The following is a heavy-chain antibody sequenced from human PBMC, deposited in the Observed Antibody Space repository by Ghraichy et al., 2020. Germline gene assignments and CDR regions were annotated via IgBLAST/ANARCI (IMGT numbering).Heavy chain of an antibody. Sequence: SETLSLTCTVSGGSISSSSYYWGWIRQPPGKGLEWIGSIYYSGSTYYNPSLKSRVTISVDTSKNQFSLKLSSVTAADTAVYYCASLPYGSGSYYNFPYYYYYYMDVWGKGTTVTVSS. J-gene: IGHJ6*03. CDR3: ASLPYGSGSYYNFPYYYYYYMDV. CDR2: IYYSGST. D-gene: IGHD3-10*01. CDR1: GGSISSSSYY. V-gene: IGHV4-39*01.